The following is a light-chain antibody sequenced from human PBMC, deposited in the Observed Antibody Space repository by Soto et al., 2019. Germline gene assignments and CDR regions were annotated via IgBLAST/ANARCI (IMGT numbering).Light chain of an antibody. V-gene: IGLV2-14*01. J-gene: IGLJ1*01. CDR3: SSYVTSGTPYV. CDR2: DVN. Sequence: QSALTQPASVSGSHGQSITISCTGSSSDIGGHIYVSWYQQHPGKAPKLIIFDVNSRPSGVSHRFSGSKSGNTASLTISGLQAEDEADYYCSSYVTSGTPYVFTAGTKLTVL. CDR1: SSDIGGHIY.